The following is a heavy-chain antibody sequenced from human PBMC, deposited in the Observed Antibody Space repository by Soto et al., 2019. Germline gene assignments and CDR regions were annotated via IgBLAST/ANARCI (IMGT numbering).Heavy chain of an antibody. CDR2: ISAYNGNT. Sequence: ASVKVSCKASGSTFSTYGISWVRQAPGQGLEWMGWISAYNGNTNYAQKLQGRVTMTTDTSTSTAYMELRSLRSDDTAVYYCAVYGYMGGLDYWGQGTLVTVSS. CDR3: AVYGYMGGLDY. D-gene: IGHD5-18*01. CDR1: GSTFSTYG. V-gene: IGHV1-18*01. J-gene: IGHJ4*02.